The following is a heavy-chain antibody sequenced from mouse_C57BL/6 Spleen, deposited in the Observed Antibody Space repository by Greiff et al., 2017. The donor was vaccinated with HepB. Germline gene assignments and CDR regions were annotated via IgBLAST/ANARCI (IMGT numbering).Heavy chain of an antibody. Sequence: EVQGVESGPGMVKPSQSLSLTCTVTGYSITSGYDWHWIRHFPGNKLEWMGYISYSGSTNYNPSLKSRISITHDTSKNHFFLKLNSVTTEDTATYYCARENFGDGYSAWFAYWGQGTLVTVSA. D-gene: IGHD2-3*01. CDR2: ISYSGST. V-gene: IGHV3-1*01. J-gene: IGHJ3*01. CDR1: GYSITSGYD. CDR3: ARENFGDGYSAWFAY.